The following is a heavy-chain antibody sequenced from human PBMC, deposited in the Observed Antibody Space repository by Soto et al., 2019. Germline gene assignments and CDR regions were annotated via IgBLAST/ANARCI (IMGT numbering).Heavy chain of an antibody. Sequence: VQLVESGGGLVQPGGSLRLSCTASAFTGTSNYISWVRQTPGQRLEWVSVLYRGGKTFYTDSVRGRFTVSRHNSDNTVFLHMDSRRIDDTAVYFCARGDYFYGLDSWGQGTLVTVSS. V-gene: IGHV3-53*04. J-gene: IGHJ5*01. CDR2: LYRGGKT. CDR1: AFTGTSNY. CDR3: ARGDYFYGLDS. D-gene: IGHD3-3*01.